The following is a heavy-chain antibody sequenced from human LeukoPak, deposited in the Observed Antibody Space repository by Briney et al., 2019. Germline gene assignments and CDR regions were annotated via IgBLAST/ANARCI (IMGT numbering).Heavy chain of an antibody. D-gene: IGHD2-2*01. CDR3: ARDQGCSGTSCSAYFDC. V-gene: IGHV3-21*01. Sequence: GGSLRLSCAASGFTFSSYAMTWVRQAPGKGLEWVSSISSSFSYIYYADSVKGRFTISRDNAKNSLYLQMNSLRAEDTAVYYCARDQGCSGTSCSAYFDCWGQGTLVTVSS. CDR2: ISSSFSYI. J-gene: IGHJ4*02. CDR1: GFTFSSYA.